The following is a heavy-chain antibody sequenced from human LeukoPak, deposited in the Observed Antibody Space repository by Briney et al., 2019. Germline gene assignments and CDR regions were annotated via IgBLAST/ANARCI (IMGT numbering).Heavy chain of an antibody. V-gene: IGHV3-72*01. D-gene: IGHD1-26*01. J-gene: IGHJ3*02. CDR2: IRNKANSYTT. CDR1: GVTFSDHY. CDR3: ATSPLSGIVVFDM. Sequence: GGSLRLSCAASGVTFSDHYMEWVRQAPGKGLEWVGRIRNKANSYTTEYAASVKGRFTISRDDSKNSLYLQMNSLKIEDTAVYYCATSPLSGIVVFDMWGQGTMVTISS.